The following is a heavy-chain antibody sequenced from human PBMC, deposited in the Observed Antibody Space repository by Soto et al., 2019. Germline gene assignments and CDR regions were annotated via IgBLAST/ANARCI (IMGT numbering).Heavy chain of an antibody. D-gene: IGHD2-15*01. CDR3: ARDCSGGSCYSGLHWYFDL. CDR1: GGTFSSYT. CDR2: IIPILGIA. J-gene: IGHJ2*01. Sequence: QVQLVQSGAEVKKPGSSVKVSCKASGGTFSSYTISWVRQAPGQGLEWMGRIIPILGIANYAQKFQGRVTITADKSTRTAYMELSSLRSEDTAVYYCARDCSGGSCYSGLHWYFDLWGRGTLVTVSS. V-gene: IGHV1-69*08.